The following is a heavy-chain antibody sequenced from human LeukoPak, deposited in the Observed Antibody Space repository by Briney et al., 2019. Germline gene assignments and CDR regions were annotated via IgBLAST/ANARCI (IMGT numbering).Heavy chain of an antibody. J-gene: IGHJ1*01. V-gene: IGHV4-34*01. D-gene: IGHD3-3*01. Sequence: SETLSLTCAVYGGSFSGYYWSWIRQPPGKGLEWIGEINHSGSTNYNPSLKSRVTISVDTSKNQFSLKLSSVTAADTAVYYCAILYYDFWSGYFWHWGQGTLVTVSS. CDR2: INHSGST. CDR1: GGSFSGYY. CDR3: AILYYDFWSGYFWH.